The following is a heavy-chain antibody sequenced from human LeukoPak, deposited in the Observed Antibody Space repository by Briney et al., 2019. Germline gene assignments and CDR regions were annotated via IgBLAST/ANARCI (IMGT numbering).Heavy chain of an antibody. D-gene: IGHD3-22*01. J-gene: IGHJ4*02. Sequence: GASVKVSCKASGYTFTSYGIGWVRQAPGQGLEWMGWISTYNGNTNYAQKLQGRVTMTRDTSTSTAYMELRSLRSDDTAVYYCARGGDSSGPNRFAYWGQGTLVTVSS. CDR3: ARGGDSSGPNRFAY. CDR2: ISTYNGNT. CDR1: GYTFTSYG. V-gene: IGHV1-18*01.